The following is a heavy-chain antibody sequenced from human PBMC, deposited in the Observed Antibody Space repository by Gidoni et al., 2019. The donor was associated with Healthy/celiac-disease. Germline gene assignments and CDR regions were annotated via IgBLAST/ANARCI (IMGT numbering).Heavy chain of an antibody. D-gene: IGHD3-3*01. V-gene: IGHV4-34*01. Sequence: QVQLQQWGAGLLKPSETLSLTCAVYGGSFSGYYWCWIRQPPGKGLEWIGEINHSGSTNYNPSLKSRVTISVDTSKNQFSLKLSSVTAADTAVYYCARGTFSITIFGVVHYYYGMDVWGQGTTVTVSS. CDR2: INHSGST. J-gene: IGHJ6*02. CDR3: ARGTFSITIFGVVHYYYGMDV. CDR1: GGSFSGYY.